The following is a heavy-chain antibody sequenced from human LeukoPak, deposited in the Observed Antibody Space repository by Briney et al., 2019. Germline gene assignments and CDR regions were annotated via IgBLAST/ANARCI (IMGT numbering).Heavy chain of an antibody. CDR1: GGSISSYY. V-gene: IGHV4-59*08. J-gene: IGHJ3*02. CDR3: ARRLTPDAFDI. CDR2: IYYSGST. Sequence: KSSETLSLTCTVSGGSISSYYWSWIRQPPGKGLEWIGYIYYSGSTNYNPSLKSRVTISVDTSKNQFSLKLRSVTAADTAVYYCARRLTPDAFDIWGQGTMVTVSS.